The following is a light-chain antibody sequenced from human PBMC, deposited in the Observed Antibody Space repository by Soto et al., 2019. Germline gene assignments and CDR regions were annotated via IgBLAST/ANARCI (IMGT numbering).Light chain of an antibody. CDR1: SSNIGAGYD. CDR3: QSYDSSLSAYV. CDR2: ENN. Sequence: QSVLTQPPSVSGAPGQRVTISCTGSSSNIGAGYDVHWYQQLPGTAPKLLIYENNNRPSGVPDRLSGSKSGTSASLAITGLQAEDEADYYCQSYDSSLSAYVFGTGTKLTVL. V-gene: IGLV1-40*01. J-gene: IGLJ1*01.